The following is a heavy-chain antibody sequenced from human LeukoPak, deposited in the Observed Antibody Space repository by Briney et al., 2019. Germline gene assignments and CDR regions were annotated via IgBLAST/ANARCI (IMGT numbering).Heavy chain of an antibody. D-gene: IGHD5-18*01. V-gene: IGHV1-8*01. CDR3: ARAREYSYVYFY. CDR2: MNPNSGNT. J-gene: IGHJ4*02. Sequence: ASVKVSCKASGYTFTSYDINWVRQATGQGLEWMGWMNPNSGNTGYAQKFQGRVTMTRNTSISTAYMELSSLRSEDTAVYYCARAREYSYVYFYGGQEPLVTVPS. CDR1: GYTFTSYD.